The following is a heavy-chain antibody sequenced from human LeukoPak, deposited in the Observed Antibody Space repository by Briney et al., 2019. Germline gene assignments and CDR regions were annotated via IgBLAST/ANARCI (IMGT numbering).Heavy chain of an antibody. CDR3: ARGTLRRVTIFGVVPYYYYMDV. V-gene: IGHV1-8*03. J-gene: IGHJ6*03. CDR1: GYTFTSYD. Sequence: ASVKVSCKASGYTFTSYDINWVRQATGQGLEWMGWMNPNSGSTGYAQKFQGRVTITRNTSISTAYMELSSLRSEDTAVYYCARGTLRRVTIFGVVPYYYYMDVWGKGTTVTVSS. CDR2: MNPNSGST. D-gene: IGHD3-3*01.